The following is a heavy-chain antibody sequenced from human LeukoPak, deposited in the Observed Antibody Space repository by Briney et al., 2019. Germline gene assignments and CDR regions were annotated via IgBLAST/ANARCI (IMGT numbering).Heavy chain of an antibody. V-gene: IGHV3-7*01. D-gene: IGHD3-3*01. J-gene: IGHJ4*02. CDR2: IKQDGSEK. CDR3: ARDRGTPSYYDFWSGYYMFDY. CDR1: GFTFSSYW. Sequence: PGGSLRLSCAASGFTFSSYWMSWVRQAPGKGLEWVANIKQDGSEKYYVDSVKGRFTISRDNAKNSLYLQMNSVRAEDTAVYYCARDRGTPSYYDFWSGYYMFDYWGQGTLVTVSS.